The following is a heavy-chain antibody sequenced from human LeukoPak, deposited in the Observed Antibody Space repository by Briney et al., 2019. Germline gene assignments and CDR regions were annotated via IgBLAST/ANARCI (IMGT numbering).Heavy chain of an antibody. CDR3: ARLVVVTAKGEYYFDY. D-gene: IGHD2-21*02. CDR2: IYPGDSDT. J-gene: IGHJ4*02. CDR1: GYSFTNYW. Sequence: GESLKISCKSSGYSFTNYWIGWVRQMSGKGLEWMGIIYPGDSDTRYSPSFQGQVTISADKSISTAYLQWSSLKASDTAMYYCARLVVVTAKGEYYFDYWGQGTLVTVSS. V-gene: IGHV5-51*01.